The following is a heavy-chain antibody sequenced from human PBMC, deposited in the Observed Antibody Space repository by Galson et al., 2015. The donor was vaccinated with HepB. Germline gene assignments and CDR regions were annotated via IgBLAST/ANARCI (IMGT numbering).Heavy chain of an antibody. CDR3: AREGGQLERRGMVFDP. Sequence: SLRLSCAASGFTFSSYSMNWVRQAPGKGLEWVSSISSSSSYIYYADSVKGRFTISRDNAKNSLYLQMNSLRAEDTAVYYCAREGGQLERRGMVFDPWGQGTLVTVSS. D-gene: IGHD1-1*01. CDR1: GFTFSSYS. CDR2: ISSSSSYI. V-gene: IGHV3-21*01. J-gene: IGHJ5*02.